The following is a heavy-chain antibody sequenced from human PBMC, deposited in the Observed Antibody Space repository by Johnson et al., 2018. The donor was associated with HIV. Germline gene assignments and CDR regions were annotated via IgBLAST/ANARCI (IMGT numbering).Heavy chain of an antibody. V-gene: IGHV3-30*14. Sequence: VQLVESGGGVVQPGRSLRLSCAASGFTFSSYAMHWVRQAPGKGLEWVAVIYSGGSTYYADSVKGRFTISRDNSKNTLYLQMNSLRAEDTAVYYCARSRALQFFTEGAFDIWGQGTMVTVSS. D-gene: IGHD3-3*01. J-gene: IGHJ3*02. CDR3: ARSRALQFFTEGAFDI. CDR2: IYSGGST. CDR1: GFTFSSYA.